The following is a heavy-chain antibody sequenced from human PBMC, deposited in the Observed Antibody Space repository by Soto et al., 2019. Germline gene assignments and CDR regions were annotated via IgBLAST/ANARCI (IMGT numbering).Heavy chain of an antibody. Sequence: EVQLLESGGGLVQPGGSLRLSCAASGFTFSSYAMSWVRQAPGKGLEWVSAISGSGGSTYYADSVKGRFTISRDNSKNTLYLQMNSLRAEDTAVYYCAKKVNDYGDSDDAFDIGGQGTMVTVSS. D-gene: IGHD4-17*01. CDR2: ISGSGGST. CDR1: GFTFSSYA. CDR3: AKKVNDYGDSDDAFDI. V-gene: IGHV3-23*01. J-gene: IGHJ3*02.